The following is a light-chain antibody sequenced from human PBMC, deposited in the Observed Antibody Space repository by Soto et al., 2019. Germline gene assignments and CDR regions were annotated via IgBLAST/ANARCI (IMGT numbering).Light chain of an antibody. J-gene: IGKJ1*01. CDR1: QSVGRW. CDR2: KAS. CDR3: QQYETYAT. V-gene: IGKV1-5*03. Sequence: IQMTQSPATLPASVGDSVTITCRASQSVGRWLAWYQQKPGKAPQVLICKASDLKSGVPSRFSGSGSGTEFTLTISGLQPDDSATYYCQQYETYATFGQGTKVEIK.